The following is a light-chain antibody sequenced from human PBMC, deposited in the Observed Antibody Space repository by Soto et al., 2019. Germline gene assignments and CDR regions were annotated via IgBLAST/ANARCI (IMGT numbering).Light chain of an antibody. CDR1: QSISSY. CDR3: QQSFTIPIT. CDR2: AAS. V-gene: IGKV1-39*01. J-gene: IGKJ5*01. Sequence: DTPITQSPAALTASVGDRVTITCRASQSISSYLNWYQQKPGKAPKLLIYAASSLQSGVPSRFSGSGSGTDFTLTINSLQPEDFATYYCQQSFTIPITLGQGTRLEIK.